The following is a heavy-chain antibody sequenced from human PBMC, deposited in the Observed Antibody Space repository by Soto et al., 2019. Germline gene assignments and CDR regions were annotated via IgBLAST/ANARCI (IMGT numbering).Heavy chain of an antibody. Sequence: PEGSLRLSCAASGFTFSSYSMNWVRQAPGKGLEWVSSISSSSSYIYYADSVKGRFTISRDNDKNSLYLKMNSLRAEDTAVYYCARGMTTVTKIYVPGYWGQGT. CDR3: ARGMTTVTKIYVPGY. CDR1: GFTFSSYS. D-gene: IGHD4-17*01. J-gene: IGHJ4*02. V-gene: IGHV3-21*01. CDR2: ISSSSSYI.